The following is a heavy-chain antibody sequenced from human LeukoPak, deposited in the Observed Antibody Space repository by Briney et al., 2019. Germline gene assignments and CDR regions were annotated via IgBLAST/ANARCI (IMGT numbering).Heavy chain of an antibody. Sequence: GGSLRLSCAVSGITFSNYGMSWVRQAPGKGLQWVSGISGSGGNTYYADSVKGRFTISRDNSKNTLYLQMNSLRAEDTAVYFCAKRGVVIRVFLVGFHKEASYFDSWGQGALVTVSS. J-gene: IGHJ4*02. V-gene: IGHV3-23*01. CDR2: ISGSGGNT. CDR1: GITFSNYG. D-gene: IGHD3-10*01. CDR3: AKRGVVIRVFLVGFHKEASYFDS.